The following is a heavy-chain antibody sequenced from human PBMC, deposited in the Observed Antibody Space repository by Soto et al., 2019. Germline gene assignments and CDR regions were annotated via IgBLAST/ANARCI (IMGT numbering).Heavy chain of an antibody. J-gene: IGHJ5*02. Sequence: QVQLQESGPGLVKPSQTLSLTCTVSGGSISSGGYYWSWIRQHPGKGLEWIGYIYYSGSTYYNPSLKSRVTISEDTSKNQFSLKLSSVTAADTAVYYCARDRSRFLEGDNWFDPWGQGTLVTVSS. D-gene: IGHD3-3*01. V-gene: IGHV4-31*03. CDR2: IYYSGST. CDR1: GGSISSGGYY. CDR3: ARDRSRFLEGDNWFDP.